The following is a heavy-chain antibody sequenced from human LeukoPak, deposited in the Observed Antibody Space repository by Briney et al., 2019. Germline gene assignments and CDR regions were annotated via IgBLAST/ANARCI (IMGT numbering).Heavy chain of an antibody. V-gene: IGHV4-4*02. CDR3: AGLVGRCSSGLYYYYFDY. J-gene: IGHJ4*02. Sequence: PSGTLSLTCTVSGDSINSLDLWSWVRPPPGKGLEWIGEMYLSGTTHSNPSVKSRVAISIDKSKNQFFLNLSSVTAADTAVYYCAGLVGRCSSGLYYYYFDYWGQGTLVTVSS. D-gene: IGHD2-2*01. CDR1: GDSINSLDL. CDR2: MYLSGTT.